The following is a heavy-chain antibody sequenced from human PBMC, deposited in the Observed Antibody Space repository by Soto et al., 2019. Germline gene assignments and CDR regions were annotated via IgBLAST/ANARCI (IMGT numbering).Heavy chain of an antibody. Sequence: SETLSLTCTVSGGSISNYYWSWVRQPPGKGLEWIGYIYDSGSTNYNPSLKSRVTISVDTSKNQFSLTLSFVTAADTAVYYCARDSLTGNYFDPWGQGTLVTVSS. CDR3: ARDSLTGNYFDP. CDR2: IYDSGST. J-gene: IGHJ5*02. D-gene: IGHD1-7*01. CDR1: GGSISNYY. V-gene: IGHV4-59*12.